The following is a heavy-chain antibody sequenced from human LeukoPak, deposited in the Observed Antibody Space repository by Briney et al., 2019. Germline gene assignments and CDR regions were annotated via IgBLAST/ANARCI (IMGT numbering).Heavy chain of an antibody. D-gene: IGHD2-21*02. J-gene: IGHJ4*02. CDR1: GYTFTGYY. V-gene: IGHV1-2*02. CDR3: ARVEGGVYCGGDCYSNVY. CDR2: INPNSGGT. Sequence: ASVKVSCKASGYTFTGYYMHWVRRAPGQGLEWMGWINPNSGGTNYAQKFQGRVTMTRDTSISTAYMELSRLRSDDTAVYYCARVEGGVYCGGDCYSNVYWGQGTLVTVSS.